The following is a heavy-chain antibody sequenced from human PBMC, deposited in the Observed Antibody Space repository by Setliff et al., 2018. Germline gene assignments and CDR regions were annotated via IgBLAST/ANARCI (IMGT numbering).Heavy chain of an antibody. V-gene: IGHV3-73*01. CDR2: IRNKFNSLAT. CDR3: ATNVLVAGSSLDG. D-gene: IGHD2-8*02. Sequence: GGSLRLSCAASGFAFVGVEIHWVRQASGKGLEWVGRIRNKFNSLATQYGESFKGRFTISRDDSKNTAYLQMRSLKGEDTALYYCATNVLVAGSSLDGWGQGSLVTVSS. CDR1: GFAFVGVE. J-gene: IGHJ4*02.